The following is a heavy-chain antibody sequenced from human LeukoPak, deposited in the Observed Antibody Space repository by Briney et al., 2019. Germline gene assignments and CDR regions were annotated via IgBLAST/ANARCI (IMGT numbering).Heavy chain of an antibody. CDR3: ARDAYCSGGGCYSGWFDP. J-gene: IGHJ5*02. CDR2: THYSGST. V-gene: IGHV4-59*01. Sequence: PSETLSLTCTVSGGSTSSYYWTWIRQTPGKGLEWIGYTHYSGSTKYNPSLKSRVTISVDTSKNQFSLKLSSVTAADTAVYYCARDAYCSGGGCYSGWFDPWGQGTLVTVSS. CDR1: GGSTSSYY. D-gene: IGHD2-15*01.